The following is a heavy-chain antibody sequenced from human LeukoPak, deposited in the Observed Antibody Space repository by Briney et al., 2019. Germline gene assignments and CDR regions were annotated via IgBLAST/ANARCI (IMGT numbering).Heavy chain of an antibody. CDR1: GYTFTSYG. CDR2: ISAYNGNT. Sequence: ASVKISCKASGYTFTSYGISWVRQAPGQGLEWMGWISAYNGNTNYAQKLQGRVTMTRDTSTSTVYMELSSLRSEDTAVYYCARARTYYYDSSGYYHGAFDIWGQGTMVTVSS. V-gene: IGHV1-18*01. J-gene: IGHJ3*02. D-gene: IGHD3-22*01. CDR3: ARARTYYYDSSGYYHGAFDI.